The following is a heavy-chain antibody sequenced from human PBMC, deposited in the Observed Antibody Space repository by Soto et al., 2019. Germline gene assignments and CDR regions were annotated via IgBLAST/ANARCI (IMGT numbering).Heavy chain of an antibody. V-gene: IGHV1-3*01. D-gene: IGHD2-15*01. CDR2: INAGNGNT. CDR3: ARDSYCSGGSCSQHCDY. CDR1: GYIFTSYA. Sequence: QVQLVQSGAEVKKPGASVKVSCKASGYIFTSYAMHWVRQAPGQRLEWMGWINAGNGNTKYSQKFQGRVTITRDTSASTAYMELSSLRSEDTAVYYCARDSYCSGGSCSQHCDYWGQGTLVTVSS. J-gene: IGHJ4*02.